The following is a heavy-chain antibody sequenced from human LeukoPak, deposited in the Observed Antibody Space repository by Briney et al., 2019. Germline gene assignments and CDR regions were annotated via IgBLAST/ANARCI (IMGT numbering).Heavy chain of an antibody. J-gene: IGHJ4*02. V-gene: IGHV1-69*05. CDR1: GTTFSRSA. Sequence: SVKVSCKASGTTFSRSAISWVRQAPGQGLEWMGGVIPILGATNYAQKFRDRVSITTDESTSTAYMEVTSLRSVDTAVYYCARDDGSATMGFDSWGQGTLVSVSS. D-gene: IGHD1-26*01. CDR2: VIPILGAT. CDR3: ARDDGSATMGFDS.